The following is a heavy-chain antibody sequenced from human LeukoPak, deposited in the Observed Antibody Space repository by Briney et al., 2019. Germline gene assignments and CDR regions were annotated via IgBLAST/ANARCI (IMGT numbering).Heavy chain of an antibody. CDR1: GGSFSGYY. J-gene: IGHJ4*02. CDR2: INHSGST. D-gene: IGHD1-26*01. CDR3: VRLIVGATDAAFDY. Sequence: PSETLSLTCAVYGGSFSGYYWSWIRQPPGKGLEWIGEINHSGSTNYNPSLKSRVTISVDTSKNQFSLKLSSVTAADTAVYYCVRLIVGATDAAFDYWGQGTLVTVSS. V-gene: IGHV4-34*01.